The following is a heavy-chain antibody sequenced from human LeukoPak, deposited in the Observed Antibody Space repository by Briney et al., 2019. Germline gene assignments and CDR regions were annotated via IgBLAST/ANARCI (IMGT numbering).Heavy chain of an antibody. CDR3: ARASNPWLQLS. Sequence: GGSLRLSCAASGFSFSNYWMIWVRQAPGKGLEWVANIQQDGGQKRYADSVRGRFTVSRDNAQTSLYLHMNSLRAEDTAVYYCARASNPWLQLSWGQGTLVTVSS. D-gene: IGHD5-24*01. J-gene: IGHJ4*02. V-gene: IGHV3-7*05. CDR2: IQQDGGQK. CDR1: GFSFSNYW.